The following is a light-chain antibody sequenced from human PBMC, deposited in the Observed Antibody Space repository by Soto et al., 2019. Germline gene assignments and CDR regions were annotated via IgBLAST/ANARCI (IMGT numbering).Light chain of an antibody. CDR3: CSYAGSSTLYV. CDR2: EVS. Sequence: QSVLNQPASVSGSPGQSITISCTGTSGDVGSYNLVSWYQQHPGKAPKLMIYEVSRPPSGVSNRFSGSKSGNTASLTISGLQAEDEADYYCCSYAGSSTLYVFGTGTKVTVL. V-gene: IGLV2-23*02. CDR1: SGDVGSYNL. J-gene: IGLJ1*01.